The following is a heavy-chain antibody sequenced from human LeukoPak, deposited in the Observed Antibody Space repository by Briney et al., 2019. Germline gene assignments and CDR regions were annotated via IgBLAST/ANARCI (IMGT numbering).Heavy chain of an antibody. V-gene: IGHV4-59*01. CDR1: GGSISSYY. J-gene: IGHJ5*02. D-gene: IGHD2-15*01. CDR2: IYYSGST. Sequence: SETLSLTCTVSGGSISSYYWSWIRQPPGKGLEWIGYIYYSGSTNYNPSLKSRVTISVDTSKNQFSLKLSSVTAADTAVYYCAGVYCSVGSCSFAPWGQGTLVTVSS. CDR3: AGVYCSVGSCSFAP.